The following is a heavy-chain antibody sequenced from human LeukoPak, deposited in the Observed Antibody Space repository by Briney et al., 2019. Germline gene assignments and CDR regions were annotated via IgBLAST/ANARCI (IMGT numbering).Heavy chain of an antibody. CDR1: GGSISSYY. J-gene: IGHJ3*02. D-gene: IGHD1-26*01. CDR2: IYYSGST. CDR3: ARVRLSGTYLDAFDI. V-gene: IGHV4-59*01. Sequence: SETLSLTCTVAGGSISSYYWSWIRQPPGKGLEWIGYIYYSGSTNYNPSLKSRVTISVDTSKNQFSLKLNSITTADTAVYYCARVRLSGTYLDAFDIWGQGTMVTVSS.